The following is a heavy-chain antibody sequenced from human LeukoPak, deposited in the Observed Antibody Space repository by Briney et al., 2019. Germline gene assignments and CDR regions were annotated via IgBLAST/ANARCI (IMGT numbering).Heavy chain of an antibody. D-gene: IGHD6-13*01. CDR3: ARSARAAVVRFDY. CDR2: ITTYNGNT. CDR1: GYTFTSYG. V-gene: IGHV1-18*01. J-gene: IGHJ4*02. Sequence: GASVKVSCKASGYTFTSYGISWVRQAPGQGLEWMGWITTYNGNTNYPQKLQGRVTVTTDTSTNTAYLELRSLRSDDTAVYYCARSARAAVVRFDYWGQGTLVTVSS.